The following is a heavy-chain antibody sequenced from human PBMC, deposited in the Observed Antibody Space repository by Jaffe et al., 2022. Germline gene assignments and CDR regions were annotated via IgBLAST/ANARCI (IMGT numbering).Heavy chain of an antibody. J-gene: IGHJ4*02. Sequence: QLQLQESGPGLVKPSETLSLTCTVSGGSISSSSYYWGWIRQPPGKGLEWIGSIYYSGSTYYNPSLKSRVTISVDTSKNQFSLKLSSVTAADTAVYYCASLPQLGYCSSTSCYRGGFYFDYWGQGTLVTVSS. CDR2: IYYSGST. D-gene: IGHD2-2*02. V-gene: IGHV4-39*01. CDR1: GGSISSSSYY. CDR3: ASLPQLGYCSSTSCYRGGFYFDY.